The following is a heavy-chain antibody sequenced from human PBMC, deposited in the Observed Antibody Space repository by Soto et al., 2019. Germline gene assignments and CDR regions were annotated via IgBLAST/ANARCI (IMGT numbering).Heavy chain of an antibody. J-gene: IGHJ6*01. V-gene: IGHV3-30*03. Sequence: QVQLVESGGGVVQPGRSLRLSCAASGFTFSSYGMHWVRQAPGKGLEWVAVISYDGSNKYYADSVKGRFTISRDKSKNRLYLQMNSLRAEYTAVYYCATDRRPQLGNYYYDGMYVWGQGTTVTVYS. D-gene: IGHD6-6*01. CDR2: ISYDGSNK. CDR1: GFTFSSYG. CDR3: ATDRRPQLGNYYYDGMYV.